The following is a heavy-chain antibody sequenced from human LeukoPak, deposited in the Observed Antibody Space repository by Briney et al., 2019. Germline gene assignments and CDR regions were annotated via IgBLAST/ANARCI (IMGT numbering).Heavy chain of an antibody. J-gene: IGHJ3*02. CDR3: ARDGSPGQLVLNAFDI. Sequence: PGRSLRLSCTASGFTFSDYGMHWVRQAPGKRLEWVAVIWYDGTNQYYADSAEGRFTISRDNSKNTLYLQMNSLRAEDTAVYYCARDGSPGQLVLNAFDIWGQGTMVTVSS. D-gene: IGHD6-13*01. CDR1: GFTFSDYG. V-gene: IGHV3-33*01. CDR2: IWYDGTNQ.